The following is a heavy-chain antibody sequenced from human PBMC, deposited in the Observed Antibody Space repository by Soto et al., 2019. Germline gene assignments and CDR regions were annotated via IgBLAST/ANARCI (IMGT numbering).Heavy chain of an antibody. CDR3: ARDYSIRADGVSN. V-gene: IGHV3-33*01. D-gene: IGHD3-10*01. CDR1: GFIFSNYG. J-gene: IGHJ4*02. Sequence: QVQLVESGGGVVQPGRSLRLSCAASGFIFSNYGMHWVRQAPGKGLEWVAAMWYDGSNEYYADSVKGRFTISRDNSKNTLYLQMNTLRVEDTATYYCARDYSIRADGVSNWGQGTLVTVAA. CDR2: MWYDGSNE.